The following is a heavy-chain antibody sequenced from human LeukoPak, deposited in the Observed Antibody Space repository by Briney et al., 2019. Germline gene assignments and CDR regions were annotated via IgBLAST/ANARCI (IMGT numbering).Heavy chain of an antibody. Sequence: GGSLRLSCAASGFTFGSYWMSWVRQAPGKGLEWVANIKQDGSEKYYVDSVKGRFTISRDNAKNSLYLQMNSLRAEDTAVYYCARDPAVDSSAWYLDYWGQGTLVTVSS. V-gene: IGHV3-7*01. CDR1: GFTFGSYW. CDR2: IKQDGSEK. CDR3: ARDPAVDSSAWYLDY. D-gene: IGHD6-19*01. J-gene: IGHJ4*02.